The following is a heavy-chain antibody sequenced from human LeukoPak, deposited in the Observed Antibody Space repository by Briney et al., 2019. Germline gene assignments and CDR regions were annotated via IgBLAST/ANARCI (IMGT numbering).Heavy chain of an antibody. CDR2: ISSSSSYI. J-gene: IGHJ5*02. CDR1: GFTFSSYS. CDR3: AKHYYYGSGSYSGPYNWFDP. V-gene: IGHV3-21*01. Sequence: GGSLRLSCAASGFTFSSYSMNWVRQAPGKGLEWVSSISSSSSYIYYADSVKGRFTISRDNAKNSLYLQMNSLRAEDTAVYYCAKHYYYGSGSYSGPYNWFDPWGQGTLVTVSS. D-gene: IGHD3-10*01.